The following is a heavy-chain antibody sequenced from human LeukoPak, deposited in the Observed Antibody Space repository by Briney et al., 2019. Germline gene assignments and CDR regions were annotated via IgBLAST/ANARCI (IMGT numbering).Heavy chain of an antibody. Sequence: GASVKVSSKASGYTFTAYYMHWVRQAPGQGLEWMGRINPDSGVTNYAQKFQGRVTMTRDTSISTAYMELGGLRSDDTAVYYCATNSRTDFDYWGQGTLVTVSS. CDR2: INPDSGVT. J-gene: IGHJ4*02. D-gene: IGHD4-23*01. CDR1: GYTFTAYY. CDR3: ATNSRTDFDY. V-gene: IGHV1-2*06.